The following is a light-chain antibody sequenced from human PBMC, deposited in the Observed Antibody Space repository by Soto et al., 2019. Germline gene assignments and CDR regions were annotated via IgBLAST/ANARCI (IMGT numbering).Light chain of an antibody. J-gene: IGKJ5*01. CDR1: QGISSA. CDR3: QQLKTYPFT. CDR2: DAS. Sequence: AIQLTQSPSSLSASVGDRVSITCRASQGISSALAWYQHKPGKAPKILIYDASSLQSGVPSRFSGSESGTECTLNISSLQPEDFATYYCQQLKTYPFTFGQGTRLEIK. V-gene: IGKV1-13*02.